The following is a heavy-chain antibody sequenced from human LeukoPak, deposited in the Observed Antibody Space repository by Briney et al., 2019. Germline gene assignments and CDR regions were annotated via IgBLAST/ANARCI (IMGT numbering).Heavy chain of an antibody. Sequence: ASVKVSCKVSGYTLTELSVNWVRQAPGIGLEWMGGFTPEHAETTYAQRFQGRVTMTEDTSTGTAYMELSSLRSDDTAVYYCATGDYGGIYFDFWGRGTLVTVSP. V-gene: IGHV1-24*01. J-gene: IGHJ4*02. D-gene: IGHD4-23*01. CDR3: ATGDYGGIYFDF. CDR2: FTPEHAET. CDR1: GYTLTELS.